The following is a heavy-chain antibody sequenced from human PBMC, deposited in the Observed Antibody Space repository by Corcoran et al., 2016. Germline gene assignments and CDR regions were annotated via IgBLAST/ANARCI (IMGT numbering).Heavy chain of an antibody. CDR3: TTDYEYYDFWSKNNPMGAEGGY. D-gene: IGHD3-3*01. Sequence: EGQLVESGGGLVKPGGSLRLSCAASGFTISNAWMNWVRQAAGKGLEWVGRMKSKTDGGTTDYAAPVKGSFTIAREDSKNTLYLQMNSLKTEDTAVYSCTTDYEYYDFWSKNNPMGAEGGYWGQGTLVTVSS. CDR2: MKSKTDGGTT. J-gene: IGHJ4*02. CDR1: GFTISNAW. V-gene: IGHV3-15*07.